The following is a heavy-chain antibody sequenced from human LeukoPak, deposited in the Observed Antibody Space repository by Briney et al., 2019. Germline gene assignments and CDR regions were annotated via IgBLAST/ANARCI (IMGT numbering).Heavy chain of an antibody. V-gene: IGHV3-23*01. CDR2: FSGSGGST. Sequence: GGSLRLSCAASGFIFSNYAMSWVRQAPGKGLQWVSAFSGSGGSTYYADSVKGRFTISRDNSKNTLYLQMNSLRAEDTAVYYCAKDLQWLVPRYYFDYWGQGTLVTVSS. CDR3: AKDLQWLVPRYYFDY. CDR1: GFIFSNYA. D-gene: IGHD6-19*01. J-gene: IGHJ4*02.